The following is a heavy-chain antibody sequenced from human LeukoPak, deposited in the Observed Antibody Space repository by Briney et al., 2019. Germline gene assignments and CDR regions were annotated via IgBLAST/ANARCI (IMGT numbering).Heavy chain of an antibody. CDR3: ARGIVGATGYFDY. CDR2: IYPGDSDT. Sequence: GESLKISCKGSGYSFTSYCVGWVRQMPGKGLEWMEIIYPGDSDTRYSPSFQGQVTISADKSISTAYLQWSSLKASDTAMYYCARGIVGATGYFDYWGQGTLVTVSS. CDR1: GYSFTSYC. D-gene: IGHD1-26*01. V-gene: IGHV5-51*01. J-gene: IGHJ4*02.